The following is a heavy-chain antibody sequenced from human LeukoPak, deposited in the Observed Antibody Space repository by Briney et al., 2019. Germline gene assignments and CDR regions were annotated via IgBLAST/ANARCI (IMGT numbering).Heavy chain of an antibody. V-gene: IGHV7-4-1*02. D-gene: IGHD2-8*01. J-gene: IGHJ5*02. CDR3: ARVPTGHCTNGVCYNDWFDP. Sequence: ASVKVSCKASGYTFTSYVMNWVRQAPGQGLEWMGWINTNTGNPTYAQGLTGRFVFSLDTSVSTAYLQISSLKAEDTAVYYCARVPTGHCTNGVCYNDWFDPWGQGTLVTVSS. CDR2: INTNTGNP. CDR1: GYTFTSYV.